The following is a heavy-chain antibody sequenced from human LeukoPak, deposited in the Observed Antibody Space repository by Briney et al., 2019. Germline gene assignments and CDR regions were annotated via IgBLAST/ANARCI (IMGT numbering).Heavy chain of an antibody. D-gene: IGHD1-26*01. CDR3: ARLRISYGVMALFDY. Sequence: SETLSLTCTVSGGSISSSSYYWGWIRQPPGKGLEWIGSIYYSGSTYYNPSLKSRVTISVDTSKNQFSLKLSSVTAADTAVYYCARLRISYGVMALFDYWGQGTLVTVSS. V-gene: IGHV4-39*01. J-gene: IGHJ4*02. CDR1: GGSISSSSYY. CDR2: IYYSGST.